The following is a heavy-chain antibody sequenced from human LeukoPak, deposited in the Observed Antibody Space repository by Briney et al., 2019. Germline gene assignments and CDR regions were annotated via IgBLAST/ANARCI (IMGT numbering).Heavy chain of an antibody. Sequence: GGSLRLSCAASGFTFDDYAIHWVRQAPGKGLEWVSGISWNSGSIGYADPVKGRFTISRDNAKNSLYLQMNSLRAEDTALYYCAKDGGFDWLSHYGMDVWGQGTTVTVSS. V-gene: IGHV3-9*01. CDR2: ISWNSGSI. CDR3: AKDGGFDWLSHYGMDV. D-gene: IGHD3-9*01. CDR1: GFTFDDYA. J-gene: IGHJ6*02.